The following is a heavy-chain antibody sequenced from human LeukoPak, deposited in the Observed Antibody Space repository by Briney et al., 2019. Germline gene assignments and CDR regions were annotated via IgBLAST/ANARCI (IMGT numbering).Heavy chain of an antibody. Sequence: SETLSLTGTVSGGSISSYYWSWIRQPPGKGLEWIGYIYYSGSTNYNPSLKSRVTISVDTSKNQFSLKLSSVTAADTAVYYCARLLGSSWYYFDYWGQGTLVTVSS. D-gene: IGHD6-13*01. CDR3: ARLLGSSWYYFDY. CDR1: GGSISSYY. J-gene: IGHJ4*02. CDR2: IYYSGST. V-gene: IGHV4-59*08.